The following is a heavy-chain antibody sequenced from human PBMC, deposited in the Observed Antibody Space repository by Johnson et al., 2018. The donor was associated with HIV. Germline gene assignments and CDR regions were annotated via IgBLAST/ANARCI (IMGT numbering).Heavy chain of an antibody. J-gene: IGHJ3*02. CDR2: IGTAGDT. D-gene: IGHD6-19*01. CDR3: ARGGSSGWSGFLAFDI. CDR1: GFSFSDYD. V-gene: IGHV3-13*01. Sequence: VQLVESGGGLVQPGGSLRLSCAASGFSFSDYDMHWVRQLTGKSLEWVSAIGTAGDTFYPGSVKGRLTISRENPKNSLYLQMTSLRAGDTAIYYCARGGSSGWSGFLAFDIWGQGTMVTVSS.